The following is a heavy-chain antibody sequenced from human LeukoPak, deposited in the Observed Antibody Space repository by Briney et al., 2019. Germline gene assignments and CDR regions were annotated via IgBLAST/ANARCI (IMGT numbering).Heavy chain of an antibody. D-gene: IGHD5-12*01. CDR1: GGTFSSYA. V-gene: IGHV1-8*02. J-gene: IGHJ4*02. CDR3: ARMGDMRYSGYDTFDY. Sequence: GSVKVSCKASGGTFSSYAISWVRQAPGQGLEWMGWINPNSGGTNYAQKFQGRVTMTRNTSISTAYMELSSLRSEDTAVYYCARMGDMRYSGYDTFDYWGQGTLVTVSS. CDR2: INPNSGGT.